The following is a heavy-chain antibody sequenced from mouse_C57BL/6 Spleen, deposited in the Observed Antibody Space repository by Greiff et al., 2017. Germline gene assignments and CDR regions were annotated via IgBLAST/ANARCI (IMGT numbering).Heavy chain of an antibody. CDR3: ARTGTIYAMDY. Sequence: VQLQQSGPELVKPGASVKISCKASGYSFTSYYIHWVKQRPGQGLEWIGWIYPGSGNTKYNEKFKGKATLTADTSSSTAYMQLSSLTSEDSAVYYCARTGTIYAMDYWGQGTSVTVSS. V-gene: IGHV1-66*01. CDR2: IYPGSGNT. CDR1: GYSFTSYY. J-gene: IGHJ4*01. D-gene: IGHD4-1*01.